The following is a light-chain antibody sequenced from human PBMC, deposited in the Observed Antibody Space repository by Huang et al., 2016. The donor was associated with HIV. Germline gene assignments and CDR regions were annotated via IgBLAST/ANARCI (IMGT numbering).Light chain of an antibody. CDR2: GAA. CDR3: QQYNNWPYT. Sequence: DTVMTQTPATLSVSPGARATLSCRASQSVVSKLAWFQQKPGQAPRLLIHGAAPRATGIPARFSGSGSGTEFTLTISSLQSEDFAVYYCQQYNNWPYTFGQGTKLEIK. J-gene: IGKJ2*01. V-gene: IGKV3-15*01. CDR1: QSVVSK.